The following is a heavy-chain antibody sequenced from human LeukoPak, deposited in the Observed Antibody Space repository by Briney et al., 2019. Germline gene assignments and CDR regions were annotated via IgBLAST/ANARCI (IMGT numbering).Heavy chain of an antibody. CDR3: ARQKPSYDRRWANNDRTENEYYFDY. CDR2: IYPGDSDT. V-gene: IGHV5-51*01. Sequence: GESLKISCKGSGYSFTSYWIGWVRQMPGKGLEWMGIIYPGDSDTRYSPSFQGQVTISADKSISTAYLQWSSLKASDTAMYYCARQKPSYDRRWANNDRTENEYYFDYWGQGTLVTVSS. D-gene: IGHD3-22*01. J-gene: IGHJ4*02. CDR1: GYSFTSYW.